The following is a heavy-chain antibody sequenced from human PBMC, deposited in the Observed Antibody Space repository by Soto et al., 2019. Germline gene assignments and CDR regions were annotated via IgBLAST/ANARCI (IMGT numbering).Heavy chain of an antibody. D-gene: IGHD5-12*01. J-gene: IGHJ4*02. V-gene: IGHV4-59*02. CDR3: AKANSGYGSFDR. Sequence: QVQLQESGPGLVKPSETLSLTCTVSGDSVTNYYCSWIRQSPGKGLEWIGYVLYNGDTKYNPSLKSRVTISRDKSKNQFSLKLTSVTAADTAVYYCAKANSGYGSFDRWGQGTLVTVSS. CDR1: GDSVTNYY. CDR2: VLYNGDT.